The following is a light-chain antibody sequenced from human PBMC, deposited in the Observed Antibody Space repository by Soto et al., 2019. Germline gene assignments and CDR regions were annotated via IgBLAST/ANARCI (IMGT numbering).Light chain of an antibody. V-gene: IGKV2-24*01. CDR2: RIS. Sequence: DIVMTQTPLSSLVTLGQPATISCRSSQSLVHSNGNTYVSWLHQRPGQTLRLLIYRISNRFSGVPDRFTGSGAGTDFTLKISRVEPEDVGIYYCMQASQFPWTFGQGTKVEIK. CDR1: QSLVHSNGNTY. CDR3: MQASQFPWT. J-gene: IGKJ1*01.